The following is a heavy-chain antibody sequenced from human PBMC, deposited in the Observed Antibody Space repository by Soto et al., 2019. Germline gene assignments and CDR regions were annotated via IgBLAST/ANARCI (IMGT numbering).Heavy chain of an antibody. CDR2: ISYDGSNK. V-gene: IGHV3-30*18. Sequence: QVQLVESGGGVVQPGRSLRLSCAASGFTFSSYGMHWVRQAPGKGLEWVTVISYDGSNKYYADSVKGRFTISRDNSKNTLSLQMNRLRAEDTAVYYCAKEPRYYGSASYYYYGMDVWGQGTTVTVSS. J-gene: IGHJ6*02. CDR3: AKEPRYYGSASYYYYGMDV. D-gene: IGHD3-10*01. CDR1: GFTFSSYG.